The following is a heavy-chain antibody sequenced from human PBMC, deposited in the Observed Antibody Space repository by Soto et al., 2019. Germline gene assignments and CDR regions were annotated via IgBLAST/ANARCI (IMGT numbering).Heavy chain of an antibody. CDR3: ASVYSSGWGDWFDP. CDR1: GFTFSSYS. CDR2: ISSSSSYI. D-gene: IGHD6-19*01. J-gene: IGHJ5*02. Sequence: EVQLVESGGGLVKPGGSLRLSCAASGFTFSSYSMNWVRQAPGKGLEWVSSISSSSSYIYYADSVKGRFTISRDNAKNALYLQMSSLRAEDTAVYYCASVYSSGWGDWFDPWGQGTLVTVSS. V-gene: IGHV3-21*01.